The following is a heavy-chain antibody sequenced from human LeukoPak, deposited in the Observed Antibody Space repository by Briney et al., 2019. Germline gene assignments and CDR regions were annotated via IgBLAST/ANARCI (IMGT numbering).Heavy chain of an antibody. CDR1: GYTLTSYD. J-gene: IGHJ4*02. D-gene: IGHD3-10*01. V-gene: IGHV1-8*01. CDR3: ARAVIGEMDFDY. CDR2: MNPNSGNT. Sequence: GASVKVSCKASGYTLTSYDINWVRQATGQGLEWMGWMNPNSGNTGYAQKFQGRVTMTRNTSISTAYMELSSLRSEDTAVYYCARAVIGEMDFDYWGQGTLVTVSS.